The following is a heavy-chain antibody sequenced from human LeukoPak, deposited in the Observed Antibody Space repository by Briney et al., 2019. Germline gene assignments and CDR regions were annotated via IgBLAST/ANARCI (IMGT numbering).Heavy chain of an antibody. J-gene: IGHJ5*02. CDR2: VRFDGDEK. CDR3: SKDLIREPRFGES. V-gene: IGHV3-30*02. D-gene: IGHD3-10*01. CDR1: GFTFSYYG. Sequence: GGSLRLFCAASGFTFSYYGMHWVRQAPGKGLEWVAFVRFDGDEKFYSQSVKGRFTISKDTSRNTLYLQMKSPRLEDTAVFYFSKDLIREPRFGESWGQGTLVTVSS.